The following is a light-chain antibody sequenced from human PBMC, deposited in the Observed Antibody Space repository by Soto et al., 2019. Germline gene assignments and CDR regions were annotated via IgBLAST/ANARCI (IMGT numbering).Light chain of an antibody. CDR3: QQSYSTPWM. CDR2: AAS. V-gene: IGKV1-39*01. Sequence: DIQITQSPSSLSASVGDRVTITCRASQSISSYLNWYQQKPGKAPKLLIYAASSLQSGVPSRFSGSGSGTDFTLTISSLQPEDFATYYCQQSYSTPWMVGQGTKGDIK. J-gene: IGKJ1*01. CDR1: QSISSY.